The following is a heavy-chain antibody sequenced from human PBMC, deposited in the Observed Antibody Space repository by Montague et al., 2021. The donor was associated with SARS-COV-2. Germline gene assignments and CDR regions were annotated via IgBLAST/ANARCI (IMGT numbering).Heavy chain of an antibody. CDR2: IWFDGSKE. D-gene: IGHD4-17*01. V-gene: IGHV3-33*08. Sequence: SLRLSCAGSGYYFNSYGMHWVRRAPGKGLEWVAVIWFDGSKEYYVDSVKGRFAISRDKSKNMLYLQMNSLRVEDTATYFCVRDYGDYGEEFLDYWGQGTPVIVSS. CDR3: VRDYGDYGEEFLDY. CDR1: GYYFNSYG. J-gene: IGHJ4*02.